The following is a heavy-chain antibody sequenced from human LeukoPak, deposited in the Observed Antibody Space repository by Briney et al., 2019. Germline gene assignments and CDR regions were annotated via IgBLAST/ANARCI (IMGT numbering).Heavy chain of an antibody. CDR3: ARASEKYSYGPTFDY. J-gene: IGHJ4*02. Sequence: SETLSLTCTVSGGSISSYYWSWIRQPPGKGLEWIGYIYYSGSTNYNPSLKSRVTISVDTSKNQFSLKLSSVTAADTAVYYCARASEKYSYGPTFDYWGQGTLVTVSS. CDR1: GGSISSYY. V-gene: IGHV4-59*08. D-gene: IGHD5-18*01. CDR2: IYYSGST.